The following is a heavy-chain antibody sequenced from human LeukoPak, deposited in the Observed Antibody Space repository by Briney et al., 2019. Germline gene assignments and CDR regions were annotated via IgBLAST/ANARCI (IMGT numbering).Heavy chain of an antibody. V-gene: IGHV3-7*01. CDR2: IKQDGSEK. CDR3: AREGCSSTSCSTTWFDP. CDR1: GFTFSSYW. D-gene: IGHD2-2*01. Sequence: GGSLRLSCAASGFTFSSYWMSWVRQAPGKGLEWVANIKQDGSEKYYVDSEKGRFTISRDNAKNSLYLQMNSLRAEDTAVYYCAREGCSSTSCSTTWFDPWGQGTLVTVSS. J-gene: IGHJ5*02.